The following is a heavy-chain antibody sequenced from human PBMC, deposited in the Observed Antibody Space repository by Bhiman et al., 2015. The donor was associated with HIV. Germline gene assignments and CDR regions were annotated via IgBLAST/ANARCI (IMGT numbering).Heavy chain of an antibody. J-gene: IGHJ4*02. D-gene: IGHD6-19*01. Sequence: EVQLVESGGGLVKPGGSLRLSCAASGFTFSSYSMSWVRQAPGKGLEWVANIKQDGSEKYYVDSVKGRFTISRDNAKNSLYLQMNSLRAEDTAVYYCARDRRGSGSGWYCDYWGQGTLVTVSS. CDR3: ARDRRGSGSGWYCDY. CDR2: IKQDGSEK. V-gene: IGHV3-7*01. CDR1: GFTFSSYS.